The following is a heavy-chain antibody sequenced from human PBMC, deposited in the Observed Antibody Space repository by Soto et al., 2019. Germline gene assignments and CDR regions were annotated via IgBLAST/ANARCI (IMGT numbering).Heavy chain of an antibody. J-gene: IGHJ4*02. CDR2: ISGSGGST. Sequence: GGSLRLSCAASGFTFSSYAMSWVRQAPGKGLEWVSAISGSGGSTYYADSVKGRFTISRDDSKSTLYLQMNFLRADDTAIYYCAKNYQFDCWGQGTLVTVSS. CDR1: GFTFSSYA. CDR3: AKNYQFDC. V-gene: IGHV3-23*01. D-gene: IGHD2-2*01.